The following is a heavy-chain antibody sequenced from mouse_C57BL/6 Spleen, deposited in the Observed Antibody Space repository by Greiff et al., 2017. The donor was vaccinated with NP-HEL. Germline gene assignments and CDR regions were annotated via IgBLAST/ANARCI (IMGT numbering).Heavy chain of an antibody. Sequence: EVKLVESGGGLVKPGGSLKLSCAASGFTFSDYGMHWVRQAPEKGLEWVAYISSGSSTIYYADTVKGRFTISRDNAKNTLFLQMTSLRSEDTAMYYCARGSLNYYGNSYWYFDVWGTGTTVTVSS. V-gene: IGHV5-17*01. J-gene: IGHJ1*03. D-gene: IGHD1-1*01. CDR2: ISSGSSTI. CDR1: GFTFSDYG. CDR3: ARGSLNYYGNSYWYFDV.